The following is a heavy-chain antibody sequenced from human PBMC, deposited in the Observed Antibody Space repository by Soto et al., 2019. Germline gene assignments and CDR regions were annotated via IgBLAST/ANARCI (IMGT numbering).Heavy chain of an antibody. J-gene: IGHJ6*02. V-gene: IGHV1-2*02. CDR1: GYTFTAYY. CDR2: INPKFGDT. Sequence: QVQLVQSGAEVKEPGDSVRVSCEASGYTFTAYYIHWVRQAPGQGLEWMGWINPKFGDTTYAQDLQGRVSMTRDMSISTVYMELSSLTSDDTAIYCCARNMDYYYGRGSGNGHGVWGQGTTVTVFS. D-gene: IGHD3-10*02. CDR3: ARNMDYYYGRGSGNGHGV.